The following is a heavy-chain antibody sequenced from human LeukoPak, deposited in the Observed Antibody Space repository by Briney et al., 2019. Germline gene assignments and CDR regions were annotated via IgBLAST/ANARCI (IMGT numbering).Heavy chain of an antibody. CDR1: GFTFSSYC. J-gene: IGHJ4*02. V-gene: IGHV3-48*01. CDR3: ARDRDSGTYRGAFDY. D-gene: IGHD1-26*01. CDR2: VSDSSSTSTK. Sequence: GGSPRLSCAASGFTFSSYCMNWVRQAPGKGLEWVSYVSDSSSTSTKSYAASVKGRFTISRDNARNSLYLQMNSLRVEDTAVYYCARDRDSGTYRGAFDYWGQGIPVTVSS.